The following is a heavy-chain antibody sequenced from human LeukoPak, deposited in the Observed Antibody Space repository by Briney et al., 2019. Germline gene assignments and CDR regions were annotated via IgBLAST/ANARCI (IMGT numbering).Heavy chain of an antibody. CDR3: ARNGGHNQEH. CDR2: FSHSGIT. J-gene: IGHJ4*02. Sequence: PSETLSLTCDVSGASISRGSWWSWVRQPPGKGLEWIGEFSHSGITNFNPSLKSRVTISVDKSRNQFSLNLISVTAADTAVYFCARNGGHNQEHWGQGTLVTVSS. V-gene: IGHV4-4*02. D-gene: IGHD1-1*01. CDR1: GASISRGSW.